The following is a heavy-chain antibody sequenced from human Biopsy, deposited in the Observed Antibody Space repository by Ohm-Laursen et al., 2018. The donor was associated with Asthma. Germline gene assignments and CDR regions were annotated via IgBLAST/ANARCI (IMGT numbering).Heavy chain of an antibody. V-gene: IGHV3-7*01. CDR2: IKHDGSEK. CDR1: GFTFGDYC. D-gene: IGHD3-3*01. CDR3: ARTFHFWSPYHAEHFQL. Sequence: SLRLSCAASGFTFGDYCISWVRQVPGQGLEWVANIKHDGSEKHHVDSLKGRFTISRDNAKNLLFLQMNSLRAEDTAVYYCARTFHFWSPYHAEHFQLWGQGTLVTVSS. J-gene: IGHJ1*01.